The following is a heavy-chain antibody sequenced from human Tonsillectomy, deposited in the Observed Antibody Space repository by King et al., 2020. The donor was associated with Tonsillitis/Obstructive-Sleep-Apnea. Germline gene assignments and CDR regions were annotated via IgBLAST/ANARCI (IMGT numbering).Heavy chain of an antibody. D-gene: IGHD2-8*02. Sequence: QLQESGPGLVKPSETLSLTCTVSGVSISRYYWSWIRQPPGKGLEWIGYIYYSGSTNYNPSLKNRVTISVDTSKNQFTLKLSSVTAADTALYYCARDIVFESGGVAFDTWGQGTMVTVSS. CDR3: ARDIVFESGGVAFDT. J-gene: IGHJ3*02. V-gene: IGHV4-59*01. CDR2: IYYSGST. CDR1: GVSISRYY.